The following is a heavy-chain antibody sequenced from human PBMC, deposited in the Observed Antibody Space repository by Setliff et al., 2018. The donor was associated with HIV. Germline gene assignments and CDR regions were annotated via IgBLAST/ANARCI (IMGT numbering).Heavy chain of an antibody. Sequence: SETLSLTCAVSGYSISSGYYWGWIRQPPGKGLEWIGSIYHSGSTYYNPSLKSRVTISVDTSENQFSLKLSSVTAADTAVYYCARDGYSSSWYVISGSFDYWGQGILVTVSS. CDR1: GYSISSGYY. CDR3: ARDGYSSSWYVISGSFDY. D-gene: IGHD6-13*01. V-gene: IGHV4-38-2*02. J-gene: IGHJ4*02. CDR2: IYHSGST.